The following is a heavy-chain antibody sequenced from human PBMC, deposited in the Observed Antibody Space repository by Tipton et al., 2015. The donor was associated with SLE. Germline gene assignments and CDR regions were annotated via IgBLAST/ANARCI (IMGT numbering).Heavy chain of an antibody. J-gene: IGHJ3*02. CDR1: GGSVSPNY. CDR2: VYYSGGT. V-gene: IGHV4-59*02. D-gene: IGHD6-13*01. Sequence: TLSLTCTVSGGSVSPNYWSWIRQPPGKGLEWIGYVYYSGGTNYSPSLRSRVTISVDTSKNQFSLKLSSVTAADTAVYYCARGGWQLVTYAFDIWGQGTMVTVSS. CDR3: ARGGWQLVTYAFDI.